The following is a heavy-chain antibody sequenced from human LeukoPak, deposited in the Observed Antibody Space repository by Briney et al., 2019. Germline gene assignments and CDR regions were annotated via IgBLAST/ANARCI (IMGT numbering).Heavy chain of an antibody. Sequence: GASVKVSCKASGYTFTAYYMHWLRQAPGQGLEWMGWINPNSGDTNYAQKFQGRVTMTRDTSTSTAYMELRSLRSDDTAVYYCARDRGGWGPYSTFDIWGQGTMVTVSS. D-gene: IGHD6-19*01. CDR2: INPNSGDT. V-gene: IGHV1-2*02. J-gene: IGHJ3*02. CDR3: ARDRGGWGPYSTFDI. CDR1: GYTFTAYY.